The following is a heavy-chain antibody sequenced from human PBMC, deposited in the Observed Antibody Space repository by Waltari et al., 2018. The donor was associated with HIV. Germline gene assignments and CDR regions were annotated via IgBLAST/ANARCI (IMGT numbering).Heavy chain of an antibody. CDR3: ARFDGGGSGVYH. V-gene: IGHV3-21*01. J-gene: IGHJ5*02. Sequence: EVQLVESGGGLVKPGGSLRLSCAASGFSFSSYSMSWVRQATGKGLEWVASSDSGNSYLNYAVSVRGRFTISRDNAKNSLFLQLNSLRVEDTAFYYCARFDGGGSGVYHWGQGTLVTVSS. D-gene: IGHD2-15*01. CDR2: SDSGNSYL. CDR1: GFSFSSYS.